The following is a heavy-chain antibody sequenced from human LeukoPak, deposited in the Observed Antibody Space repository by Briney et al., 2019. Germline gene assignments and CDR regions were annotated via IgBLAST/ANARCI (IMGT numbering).Heavy chain of an antibody. Sequence: SETLSLTCTVSGGSISSSNYYWGWIRQPPGKGLECIGSVYYSGNTYYNPSLKSRVTISEDMSKNQFSLKLTSVTAADTAVYYCARDLFTSSWYRWFDPWGQGTLVTVSS. V-gene: IGHV4-39*07. D-gene: IGHD6-13*01. CDR3: ARDLFTSSWYRWFDP. J-gene: IGHJ5*02. CDR2: VYYSGNT. CDR1: GGSISSSNYY.